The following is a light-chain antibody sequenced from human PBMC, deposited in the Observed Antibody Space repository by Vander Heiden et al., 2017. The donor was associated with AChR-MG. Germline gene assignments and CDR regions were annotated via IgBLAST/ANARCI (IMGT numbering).Light chain of an antibody. J-gene: IGKJ3*01. CDR3: QQSCSTS. V-gene: IGKV1-39*01. CDR1: QSISRY. CDR2: AAS. Sequence: DIQMTQSPSSLSASVGDRVTITCRASQSISRYLNWYQQKPGKAPKLLIYAASSLQSGVPSRFSGSGSGTDFTLTISSLQPEDFATYYCQQSCSTSFGPGTKVDIK.